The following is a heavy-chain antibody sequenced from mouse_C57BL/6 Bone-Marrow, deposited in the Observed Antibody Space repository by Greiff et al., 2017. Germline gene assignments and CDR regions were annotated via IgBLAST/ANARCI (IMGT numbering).Heavy chain of an antibody. CDR2: IYPSDSET. J-gene: IGHJ4*01. CDR1: GYTFTSYW. CDR3: ARFYDYDGGYAMDY. V-gene: IGHV1-61*01. D-gene: IGHD2-4*01. Sequence: QVQLKQPGAELVRPGSSVKLSCKASGYTFTSYWMDWVKQRPGQGLEWIGNIYPSDSETHYNQKFKDKATLTVDKSSSTAYMQLSSLTSEDSAVYCCARFYDYDGGYAMDYWGQGTSVTVSS.